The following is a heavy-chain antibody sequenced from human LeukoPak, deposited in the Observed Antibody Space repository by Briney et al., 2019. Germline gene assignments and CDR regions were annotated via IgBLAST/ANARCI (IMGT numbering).Heavy chain of an antibody. V-gene: IGHV3-30-3*01. CDR3: ASPTYYYESSGYLGVYYLDY. CDR1: GFTFSSYA. J-gene: IGHJ4*02. Sequence: GRSLRLSCAASGFTFSSYAMHWVRQAPGKGLEWVAVISYDGSNKYYAESVKGRFTISRDNSKNTLYLQMNSLRGEDTAVYYCASPTYYYESSGYLGVYYLDYWGQGTLVTVSS. D-gene: IGHD3-22*01. CDR2: ISYDGSNK.